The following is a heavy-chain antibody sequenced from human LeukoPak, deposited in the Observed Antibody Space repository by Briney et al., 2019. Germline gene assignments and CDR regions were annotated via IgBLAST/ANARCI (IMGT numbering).Heavy chain of an antibody. J-gene: IGHJ4*02. CDR2: ISSNGGSS. D-gene: IGHD3-22*01. Sequence: PGGSLRLSCSASGFSFRSNAMHWVRQAPGKGLEYVSGISSNGGSSNYADSFRGRFTISRDNSKNTLYLQMSSLRPEDTAVYYCVSTYHFHSGGYYPFDYWGQGTLVTVSS. CDR3: VSTYHFHSGGYYPFDY. V-gene: IGHV3-64D*09. CDR1: GFSFRSNA.